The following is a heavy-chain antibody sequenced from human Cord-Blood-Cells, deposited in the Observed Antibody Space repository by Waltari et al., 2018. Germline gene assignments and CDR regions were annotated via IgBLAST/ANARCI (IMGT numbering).Heavy chain of an antibody. CDR2: IYYSGST. J-gene: IGHJ2*01. D-gene: IGHD2-15*01. CDR3: ARGEDCSGGSCYWYFDL. Sequence: QVQLQESGPGLVKPSETLSLTCTVSGGSISSYYWSWIRQPPGKGLEWIGYIYYSGSTNYNPALKSRVTISVDTSKNQFSLKLSSVTAADTAVYYCARGEDCSGGSCYWYFDLWGRGTLVTVSS. V-gene: IGHV4-59*01. CDR1: GGSISSYY.